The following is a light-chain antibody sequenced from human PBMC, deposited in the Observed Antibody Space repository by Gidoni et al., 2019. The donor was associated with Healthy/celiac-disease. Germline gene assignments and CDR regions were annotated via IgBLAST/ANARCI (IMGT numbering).Light chain of an antibody. Sequence: EIVMTQSPATLYVSPGERATLSCRASQSVSSNLAWYQQKPGQAHRLLIYGASTRATGIPARFSGSGSGTEFTLTISSLQSEDFAVYYCQQYNNWPRDTFGQGTKLEIK. CDR3: QQYNNWPRDT. CDR1: QSVSSN. CDR2: GAS. J-gene: IGKJ2*01. V-gene: IGKV3-15*01.